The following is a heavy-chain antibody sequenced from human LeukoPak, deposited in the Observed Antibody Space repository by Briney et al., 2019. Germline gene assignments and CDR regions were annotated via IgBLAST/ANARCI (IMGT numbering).Heavy chain of an antibody. J-gene: IGHJ5*02. D-gene: IGHD1-7*01. CDR2: IRSKADKYAT. Sequence: GGSLRLSCAASGFTFSGSPIHWVRQASGKGLEWVGHIRSKADKYATTYAASLRGRFTISRDDSENTAYLQMNSLRAEDTAVYYCTKDWNYAVDPWGQGTQVTVSS. CDR1: GFTFSGSP. CDR3: TKDWNYAVDP. V-gene: IGHV3-73*01.